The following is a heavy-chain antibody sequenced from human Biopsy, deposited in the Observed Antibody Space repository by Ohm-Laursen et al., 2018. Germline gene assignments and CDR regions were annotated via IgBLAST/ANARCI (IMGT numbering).Heavy chain of an antibody. D-gene: IGHD3-9*01. CDR1: GYTFAGYY. J-gene: IGHJ6*02. CDR3: ARVPAYPSIDGYYGLDL. Sequence: ASVKVSCKASGYTFAGYYLHWVRQAPGHGLEWMGWINPNSGNANYAQSFQGRLTVTRDTSISTAYMELTSLTFDDTAIHYCARVPAYPSIDGYYGLDLWGQGTTVIVSS. V-gene: IGHV1-2*02. CDR2: INPNSGNA.